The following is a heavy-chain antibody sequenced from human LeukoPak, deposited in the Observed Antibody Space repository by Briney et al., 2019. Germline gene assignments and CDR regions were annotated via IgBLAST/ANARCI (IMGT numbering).Heavy chain of an antibody. CDR1: GFTFSSYN. CDR2: ISSSSSYI. V-gene: IGHV3-21*01. Sequence: PGGSLRLSCAASGFTFSSYNMNWVRQAPGKGLEWVSSISSSSSYIYYADSVKGRFTISRDNAKNSLYLQMNSLRAEDTAVYYCARGVTAYYYMDVWGKGTTVTVSS. CDR3: ARGVTAYYYMDV. D-gene: IGHD2-8*01. J-gene: IGHJ6*03.